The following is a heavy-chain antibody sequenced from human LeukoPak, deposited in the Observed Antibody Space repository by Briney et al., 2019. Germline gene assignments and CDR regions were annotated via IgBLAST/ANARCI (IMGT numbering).Heavy chain of an antibody. Sequence: GGSLRLSCAASGFTFSSYAMSWVRQAPGKGLEWVSAISGSGGSTYYADSVKGRFTISRDDSKNTLYLQMSSLRPEDTAMYYCAKGHYYDSSSYPLPPEFDYWGQGTLVTVSS. V-gene: IGHV3-23*01. CDR1: GFTFSSYA. D-gene: IGHD3-22*01. CDR3: AKGHYYDSSSYPLPPEFDY. J-gene: IGHJ4*02. CDR2: ISGSGGST.